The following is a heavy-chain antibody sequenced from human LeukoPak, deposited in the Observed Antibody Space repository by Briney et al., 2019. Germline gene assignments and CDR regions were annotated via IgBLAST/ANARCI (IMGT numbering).Heavy chain of an antibody. D-gene: IGHD3-22*01. J-gene: IGHJ4*02. CDR2: INHSGSI. CDR1: GGSFSGYY. CDR3: ATLGEYYDSSGYYYN. V-gene: IGHV4-34*01. Sequence: PSETLSLTCAVYGGSFSGYYWSWIRQPPGKGLEWIGEINHSGSIYYNPSLKSRVTISVDSSKNQFSLKLTSVTAADTAVYYCATLGEYYDSSGYYYNWGQGTLVTVSS.